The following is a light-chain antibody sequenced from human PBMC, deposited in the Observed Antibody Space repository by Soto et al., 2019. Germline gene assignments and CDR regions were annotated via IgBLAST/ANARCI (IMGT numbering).Light chain of an antibody. V-gene: IGLV1-44*01. CDR3: EAWDNSLNAVV. J-gene: IGLJ2*01. CDR1: NSNIGSRV. CDR2: AVN. Sequence: QSAMTQPPSVSGTPGQRVTISCSGSNSNIGSRVVNWYQQFPGAAPKLLIYAVNQRPSGVPDRFSGSKSGTSASLVISGLQSEDEADYYCEAWDNSLNAVVFGRGTKLTVL.